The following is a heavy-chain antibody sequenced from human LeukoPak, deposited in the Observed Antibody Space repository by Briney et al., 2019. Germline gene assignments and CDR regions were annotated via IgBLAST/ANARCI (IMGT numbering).Heavy chain of an antibody. D-gene: IGHD7-27*01. Sequence: SQTLSLTCAISGDSVSNNSAAWNWIRQSPSRGLEWLGRTYYRSKWYNDYAVSVKSRIAINPDTSKNHFSLQLNSVTPEDTAVYYCARDTPKLGNWFDPWGQGTLVTVSS. CDR1: GDSVSNNSAA. V-gene: IGHV6-1*01. CDR3: ARDTPKLGNWFDP. CDR2: TYYRSKWYN. J-gene: IGHJ5*02.